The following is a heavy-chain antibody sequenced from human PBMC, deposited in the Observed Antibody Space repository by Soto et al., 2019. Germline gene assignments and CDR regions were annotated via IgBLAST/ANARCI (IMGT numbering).Heavy chain of an antibody. CDR1: GFTVSSNY. J-gene: IGHJ6*02. Sequence: EVQLVESGGGLIQPGGSLRLSCAASGFTVSSNYMSWVRQAPGKGLEWVSVIYSGGSTYYADSVKGRFTISRDNSKNTLYLQMNSLRAEDTAVYYCARDRRGTIWGVNYYYYGMDVWGQGTTVTVSS. CDR2: IYSGGST. CDR3: ARDRRGTIWGVNYYYYGMDV. V-gene: IGHV3-53*01. D-gene: IGHD1-1*01.